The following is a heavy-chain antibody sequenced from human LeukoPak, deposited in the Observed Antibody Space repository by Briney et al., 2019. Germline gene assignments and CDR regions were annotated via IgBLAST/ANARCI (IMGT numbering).Heavy chain of an antibody. J-gene: IGHJ6*03. Sequence: GGSLRLSCAASGFTFRSYWMSWVRQAPGTGLGWVANIKQDGSEKQYVESVKGRFTISRDNAKNSLYLQMNSLRDEDTAVYYCARVGREQQLVFYYYYYMGVWGKGTTVTVSS. V-gene: IGHV3-7*01. CDR3: ARVGREQQLVFYYYYYMGV. D-gene: IGHD6-13*01. CDR2: IKQDGSEK. CDR1: GFTFRSYW.